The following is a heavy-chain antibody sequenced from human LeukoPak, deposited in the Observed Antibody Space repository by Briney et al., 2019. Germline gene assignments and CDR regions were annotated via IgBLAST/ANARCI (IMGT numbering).Heavy chain of an antibody. Sequence: SETLSLTCAAYGGSFSGYYWSWIRQPPGKGLEWIGEINHSGSTNYNPSLKSRVTISVDTSKNQFSLKLSSVTAADTAVYYCARGRGYDYVWGSYRSRYFDYWGQGTLVTVSS. D-gene: IGHD3-16*02. CDR2: INHSGST. J-gene: IGHJ4*02. V-gene: IGHV4-34*01. CDR1: GGSFSGYY. CDR3: ARGRGYDYVWGSYRSRYFDY.